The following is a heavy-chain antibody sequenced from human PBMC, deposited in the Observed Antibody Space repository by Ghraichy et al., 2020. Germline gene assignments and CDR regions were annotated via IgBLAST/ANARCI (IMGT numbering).Heavy chain of an antibody. D-gene: IGHD6-19*01. CDR1: GGSISSSSYY. V-gene: IGHV4-39*01. J-gene: IGHJ5*02. CDR3: ARQYSSGWYGGRNWFDP. Sequence: SETLSLTCTVSGGSISSSSYYWGWIRQPPGKGLEWIGSIYYSGSTYYNPSLKSRVTISVDTSKNQFSLKLSSVTAADTAVYYCARQYSSGWYGGRNWFDPWGQGTLVTVSS. CDR2: IYYSGST.